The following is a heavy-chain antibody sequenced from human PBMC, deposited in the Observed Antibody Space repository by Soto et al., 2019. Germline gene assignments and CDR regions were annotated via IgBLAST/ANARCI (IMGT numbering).Heavy chain of an antibody. Sequence: SETLSLTCTVSGGSISSSSYYWGWLRQPPGKGLEWIGSIYYSGSTYYNPSLKSRVTISIDTSKNQFSLQLISVTAADTAVYYCARGPHLRVLQFLESYYFDYWGQGTLVTVSS. CDR2: IYYSGST. CDR1: GGSISSSSYY. J-gene: IGHJ4*02. D-gene: IGHD3-3*01. V-gene: IGHV4-39*07. CDR3: ARGPHLRVLQFLESYYFDY.